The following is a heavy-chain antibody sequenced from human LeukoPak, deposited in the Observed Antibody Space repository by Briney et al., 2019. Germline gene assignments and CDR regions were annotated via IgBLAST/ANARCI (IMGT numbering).Heavy chain of an antibody. D-gene: IGHD2/OR15-2a*01. V-gene: IGHV3-33*01. CDR3: ARGLRGNIYYYYGMDV. CDR1: GFTFSSYG. J-gene: IGHJ6*02. CDR2: IWYDGSNK. Sequence: GGSLRLSCAASGFTFSSYGMHWVRQAPGKGLEWVAVIWYDGSNKYYADSVKGRFTISRDNSKNTLYLQMNSLRAEDTAVYYCARGLRGNIYYYYGMDVWGQGTTVTVSS.